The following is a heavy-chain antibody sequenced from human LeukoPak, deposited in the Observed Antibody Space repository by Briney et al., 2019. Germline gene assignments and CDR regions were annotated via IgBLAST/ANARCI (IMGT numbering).Heavy chain of an antibody. CDR2: IYTSGST. J-gene: IGHJ4*01. CDR3: ARDAAGKAMKGFDY. Sequence: NPSETLSLTCTVSGGSISSYYLSWIRQPAGKGLEWIGRIYTSGSTNYNPSLKSRVTMSVDTSKIQFSLKLSSVTAADTAVYYCARDAAGKAMKGFDYWGQGTLVTVSS. V-gene: IGHV4-4*07. D-gene: IGHD6-13*01. CDR1: GGSISSYY.